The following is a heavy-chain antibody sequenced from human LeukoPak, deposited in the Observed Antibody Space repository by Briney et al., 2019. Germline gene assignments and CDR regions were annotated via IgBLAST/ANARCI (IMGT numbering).Heavy chain of an antibody. CDR1: GYTFTSYG. J-gene: IGHJ4*02. D-gene: IGHD6-19*01. CDR2: ISGYKGNT. V-gene: IGHV1-18*01. Sequence: ASVKVSCKASGYTFTSYGISWVRQAPGQGLEWMGWISGYKGNTNYAQKLQGRVTMTTDTSTSTAYMELRSLRSEDTAVYYCATLRGGAVATDYWGQGTLVTVSS. CDR3: ATLRGGAVATDY.